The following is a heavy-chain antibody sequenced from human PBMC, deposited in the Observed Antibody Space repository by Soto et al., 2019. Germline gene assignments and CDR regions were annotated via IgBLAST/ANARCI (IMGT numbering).Heavy chain of an antibody. D-gene: IGHD6-19*01. CDR3: ARIHWAQSSLDY. V-gene: IGHV4-30-2*01. CDR2: VTHSGTA. Sequence: NPSETLSLTCAVSGGSIDSGAFPLSWIRQPPGKGLEWIGYVTHSGTAYSIPSLNGRLTLSVDSSQTQFSLKLTSVTAADSAFYYCARIHWAQSSLDYWGRGILVTVSS. CDR1: GGSIDSGAFP. J-gene: IGHJ4*02.